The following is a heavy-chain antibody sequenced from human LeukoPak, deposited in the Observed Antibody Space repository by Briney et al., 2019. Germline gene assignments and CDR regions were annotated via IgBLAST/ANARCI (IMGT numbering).Heavy chain of an antibody. V-gene: IGHV4-34*01. J-gene: IGHJ6*03. Sequence: SETLSLTCAVYGGSFSSYYWSWIRQPPGKGLEWIGEINHSGSTNYNPSLKSRVTISVDTSKNQFSLKLSSVTAADTAVYYCARGRRYCTNGVCYSPKRGYYYYMDVWGKGTTVTVSS. D-gene: IGHD2-8*01. CDR2: INHSGST. CDR3: ARGRRYCTNGVCYSPKRGYYYYMDV. CDR1: GGSFSSYY.